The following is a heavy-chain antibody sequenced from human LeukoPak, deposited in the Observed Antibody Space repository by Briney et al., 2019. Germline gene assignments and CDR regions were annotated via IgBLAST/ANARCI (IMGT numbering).Heavy chain of an antibody. D-gene: IGHD7-27*01. V-gene: IGHV5-51*01. CDR1: GDSFANYW. CDR2: VHPGNSET. Sequence: GESLKISCKGSGDSFANYWIGWVRQMPGKGQEWMAIVHPGNSETRYSPSFQGQVAISVDKSITTAYLQWTVKSSDTAMYYCARHNLWGFDYWGQGTLVTVSS. J-gene: IGHJ4*02. CDR3: ARHNLWGFDY.